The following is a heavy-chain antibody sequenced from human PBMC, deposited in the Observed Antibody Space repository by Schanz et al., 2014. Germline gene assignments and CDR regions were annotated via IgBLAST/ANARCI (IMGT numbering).Heavy chain of an antibody. CDR1: GYTFTGYY. CDR3: ARARYTGYDCIGY. D-gene: IGHD5-12*01. V-gene: IGHV1-2*02. J-gene: IGHJ4*02. CDR2: INTNSGTT. Sequence: QVQLVQSGAEMKKPGASVKVSCKASGYTFTGYYMHWVRQAPGQGLEWMGWINTNSGTTNYAQKFQSRITFTSDTSISTAFMELSGLTSDDTATYFGARARYTGYDCIGYWGQGTLLIVSS.